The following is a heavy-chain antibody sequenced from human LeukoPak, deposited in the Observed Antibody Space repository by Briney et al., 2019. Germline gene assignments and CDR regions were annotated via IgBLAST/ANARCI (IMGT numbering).Heavy chain of an antibody. CDR3: VRDRSTVTTPYFDY. CDR2: LNLNSGGT. V-gene: IGHV1-2*02. Sequence: ASVKVSCKASGYTFTGYYMHWVRQAPGQGLGWMGWLNLNSGGTNYALKFQVRVTMTRDTSISTAYMELNRLSSDDTAVYYCVRDRSTVTTPYFDYWGQGTLVTVSS. CDR1: GYTFTGYY. J-gene: IGHJ4*02. D-gene: IGHD4-11*01.